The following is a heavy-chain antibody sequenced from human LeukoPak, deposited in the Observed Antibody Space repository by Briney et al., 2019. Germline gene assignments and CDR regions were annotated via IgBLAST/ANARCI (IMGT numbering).Heavy chain of an antibody. CDR3: AKGAFEQWLVQVIPFDY. CDR1: GFMFTSYW. CDR2: INGGGAST. Sequence: GGSLRLSCAASGFMFTSYWMSWVRQAPGKGLEWVSVINGGGASTDYADSVKGRFTISRDNSKNTLYLQMNSLRVEDTAVYYCAKGAFEQWLVQVIPFDYWGQGTLVTVSS. V-gene: IGHV3-23*01. D-gene: IGHD6-19*01. J-gene: IGHJ4*02.